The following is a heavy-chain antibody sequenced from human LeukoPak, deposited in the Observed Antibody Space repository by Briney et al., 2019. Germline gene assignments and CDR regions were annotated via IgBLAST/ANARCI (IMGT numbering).Heavy chain of an antibody. CDR1: GGSFSDYW. J-gene: IGHJ4*02. CDR3: ARSSFFDY. CDR2: VNHSGRT. Sequence: PSETLSLTCAVYGGSFSDYWGTWIRQSPGKGLEWIGEVNHSGRTNYNPSLKSRVTISVDTSKNQFSLKLSSVTAADTAVYYCARSSFFDYWGQGTLVTVSS. V-gene: IGHV4-34*01. D-gene: IGHD2-2*01.